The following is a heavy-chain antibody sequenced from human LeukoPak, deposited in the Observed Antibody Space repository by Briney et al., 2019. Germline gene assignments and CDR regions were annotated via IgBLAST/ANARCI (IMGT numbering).Heavy chain of an antibody. CDR1: GFTFSSYW. Sequence: GGSLRLSCAASGFTFSSYWMSWVRQAPGKGLEWVANIKQDGSEKYYVDSVKGRFTISRDNAKNSLYLQMNSLRAEDTAVYYCARSPYTYYYDSSGYHANSMDVWGQGTTVTVSS. CDR2: IKQDGSEK. CDR3: ARSPYTYYYDSSGYHANSMDV. V-gene: IGHV3-7*01. J-gene: IGHJ6*02. D-gene: IGHD3-22*01.